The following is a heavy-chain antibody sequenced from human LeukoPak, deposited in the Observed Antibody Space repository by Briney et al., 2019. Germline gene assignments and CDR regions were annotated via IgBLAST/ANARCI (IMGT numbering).Heavy chain of an antibody. CDR1: GGSISSYY. D-gene: IGHD6-6*01. V-gene: IGHV4-59*01. Sequence: SETLSLTCTVSGGSISSYYWSWIRQPPGKGLEWVGYIYYSGSTNYNPSLKSRVTMSVDTSKNQFSLKLSSVTAADTAVYYCARGRARRWFDPWGQGTLVTVSS. CDR3: ARGRARRWFDP. CDR2: IYYSGST. J-gene: IGHJ5*02.